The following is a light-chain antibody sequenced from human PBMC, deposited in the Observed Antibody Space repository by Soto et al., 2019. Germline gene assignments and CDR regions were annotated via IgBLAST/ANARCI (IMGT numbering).Light chain of an antibody. V-gene: IGKV1-5*03. CDR3: QHYNSYPEA. Sequence: DIQMTQSASTLSGSVGDRVTITCRACQTISSWLAWYQQKPGKAPKLLIYKASTLKSGFPSRFSGSGSGTEITLTISSLQPDDFATYYCQHYNSYPEAFGQGTQVDI. CDR2: KAS. J-gene: IGKJ1*01. CDR1: QTISSW.